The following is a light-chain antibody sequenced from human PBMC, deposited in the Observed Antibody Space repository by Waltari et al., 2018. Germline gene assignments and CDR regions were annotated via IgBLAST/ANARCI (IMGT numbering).Light chain of an antibody. Sequence: QSVLTQPPSVSETPGQRVTISCSGGSSDTGSNFVYWYQHVPGTAPRLLIARNDQRPSGVPDRFSGSKSGTSASLAISGLRPEDEADYYCAAWDGSLSGWVFGGGTKVTVL. V-gene: IGLV1-47*01. CDR3: AAWDGSLSGWV. J-gene: IGLJ3*02. CDR2: RND. CDR1: SSDTGSNF.